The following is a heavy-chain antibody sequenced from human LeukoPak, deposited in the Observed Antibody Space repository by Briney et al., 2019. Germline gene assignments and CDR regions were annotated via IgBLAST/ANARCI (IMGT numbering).Heavy chain of an antibody. CDR1: GYTFTSYA. CDR3: ARGGHESLVPYFDY. CDR2: INAYNGNT. V-gene: IGHV1-18*01. J-gene: IGHJ4*02. Sequence: ASVKVSCKASGYTFTSYAMHWVRQAPGQRLEWMGWINAYNGNTNYVQKLQGRVTMTTDTSTSTAYMELRSLRSDDTAVYYCARGGHESLVPYFDYWGQGTLVTVSS.